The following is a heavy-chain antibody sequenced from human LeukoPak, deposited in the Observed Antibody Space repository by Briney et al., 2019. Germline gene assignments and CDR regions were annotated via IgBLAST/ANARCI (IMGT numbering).Heavy chain of an antibody. CDR1: GFTFSSYA. D-gene: IGHD6-19*01. J-gene: IGHJ4*02. Sequence: GGSLRLSCAASGFTFSSYAMHWVRQAPGKGLEWVEVISYDGSNKYYADSVKGRFTISRDNSKNTLYLQMNSLRAEDTAVYYCARGRSGIAVAGTMVYWGQGTLVTVSS. V-gene: IGHV3-30*04. CDR2: ISYDGSNK. CDR3: ARGRSGIAVAGTMVY.